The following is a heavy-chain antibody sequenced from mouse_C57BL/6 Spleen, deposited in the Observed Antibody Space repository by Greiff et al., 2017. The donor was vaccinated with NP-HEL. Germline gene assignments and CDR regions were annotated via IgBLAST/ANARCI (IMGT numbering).Heavy chain of an antibody. J-gene: IGHJ3*01. D-gene: IGHD2-4*01. CDR1: GFNIKDDY. Sequence: EVQLQQSGAELVRPGASVKLSCTASGFNIKDDYMHWVKQRPEQGLEWIGWIDPENGDTEYASKFQGKATITADTSSNTAYLQLSSLTSEDTAVYYCTTWRDYDATYWGQGTLVTVSA. CDR3: TTWRDYDATY. CDR2: IDPENGDT. V-gene: IGHV14-4*01.